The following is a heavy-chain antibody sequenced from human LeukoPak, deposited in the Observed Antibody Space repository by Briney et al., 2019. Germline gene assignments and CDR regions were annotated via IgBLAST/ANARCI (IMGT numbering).Heavy chain of an antibody. CDR1: GFTFSNYG. D-gene: IGHD3-10*01. J-gene: IGHJ4*02. V-gene: IGHV3-23*01. Sequence: PGGSLRLSCAASGFTFSNYGMSWVRQAPGKGLEWVSVISISGGSTYYADSVKGRFTISRDNSKNTLYLQMNSLRAEDTAVYYCAKVMVRGVIFDFDYWGQGTLVTVSS. CDR3: AKVMVRGVIFDFDY. CDR2: ISISGGST.